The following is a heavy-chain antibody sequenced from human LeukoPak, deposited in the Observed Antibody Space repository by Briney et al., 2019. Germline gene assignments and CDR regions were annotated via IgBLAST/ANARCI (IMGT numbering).Heavy chain of an antibody. CDR1: GGSISSYY. J-gene: IGHJ4*02. Sequence: SETLSLTCTVSGGSISSYYWSWIRQPPGKGLEWIGYIYYSRSTNYNPSLKSRVTISVDTSKNQFSLKLSSVTAADTAVYYCARSYSGYDYLDYWGQGTLVTVSS. CDR2: IYYSRST. CDR3: ARSYSGYDYLDY. D-gene: IGHD5-12*01. V-gene: IGHV4-59*01.